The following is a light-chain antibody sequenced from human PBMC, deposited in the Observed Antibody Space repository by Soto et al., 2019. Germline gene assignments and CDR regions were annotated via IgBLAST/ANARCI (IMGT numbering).Light chain of an antibody. Sequence: DIHMTQSPSSLSASVGHRVTITCRASQGIRNDLGWYQQKPGKAPKLLIYAASSLQSGVPSRFSGRGSGTEFTLTISSLQSEDFAVYYCQQYNNWPLTFGGGTKVDIK. CDR2: AAS. J-gene: IGKJ4*01. CDR3: QQYNNWPLT. CDR1: QGIRND. V-gene: IGKV1-17*01.